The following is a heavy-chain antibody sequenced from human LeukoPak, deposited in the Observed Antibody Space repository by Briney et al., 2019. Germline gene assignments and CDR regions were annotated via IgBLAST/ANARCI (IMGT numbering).Heavy chain of an antibody. CDR3: ARLDYGGNSGRFDY. D-gene: IGHD4-23*01. CDR1: GGSISSGSYY. Sequence: SQTLSLTCTVSGGSISSGSYYWSWIRQPAGKGLEWIGRIDTSGSTNYNPSLKSRVTISVDTSKNQFSLKLSSVTAADTAVYYCARLDYGGNSGRFDYWGQGTLVTVSS. V-gene: IGHV4-61*02. J-gene: IGHJ4*02. CDR2: IDTSGST.